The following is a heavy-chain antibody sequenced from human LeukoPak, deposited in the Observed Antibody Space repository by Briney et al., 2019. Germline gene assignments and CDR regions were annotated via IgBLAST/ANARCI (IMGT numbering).Heavy chain of an antibody. D-gene: IGHD3-22*01. J-gene: IGHJ3*02. CDR3: ARGQYYYGSSGFSAFDI. CDR1: GGSISSYY. CDR2: IDTSGNT. Sequence: SETLSLTCTVSGGSISSYYWSWIRQPAGKGLEWIGRIDTSGNTNYKPSLKSRVTMSVDTSKNQFSLKLSSVTAADTAVYYCARGQYYYGSSGFSAFDIWGQGTMVTVSS. V-gene: IGHV4-4*07.